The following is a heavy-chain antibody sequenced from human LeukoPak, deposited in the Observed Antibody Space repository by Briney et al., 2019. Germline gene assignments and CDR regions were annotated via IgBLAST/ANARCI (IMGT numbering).Heavy chain of an antibody. CDR2: IYYSGST. Sequence: SETLSLTCTVSGGSISSYYWSWIRQPPGKGLEWIGYIYYSGSTYYNPSLKSRVTISVDTSKNQFSLKLSSVTAADTAVYYCARDSGYDILTGYLGYYYYGMDVWGQGTTVTVSS. V-gene: IGHV4-59*12. CDR3: ARDSGYDILTGYLGYYYYGMDV. D-gene: IGHD3-9*01. J-gene: IGHJ6*02. CDR1: GGSISSYY.